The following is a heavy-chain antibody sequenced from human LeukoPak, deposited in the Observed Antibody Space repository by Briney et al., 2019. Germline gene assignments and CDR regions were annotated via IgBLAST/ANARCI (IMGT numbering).Heavy chain of an antibody. J-gene: IGHJ6*03. CDR3: ARGRSGDYTYYYYMDV. CDR1: GGSISSYY. Sequence: SETLSLTCTVSGGSISSYYWSWIRQPPGKGLEWIGYIYYSGSTNYNPSLKSRVTISVDTSKNQFSLKLSSVTAADTAVYYCARGRSGDYTYYYYMDVWGKGTTVTISS. D-gene: IGHD2-21*02. CDR2: IYYSGST. V-gene: IGHV4-59*01.